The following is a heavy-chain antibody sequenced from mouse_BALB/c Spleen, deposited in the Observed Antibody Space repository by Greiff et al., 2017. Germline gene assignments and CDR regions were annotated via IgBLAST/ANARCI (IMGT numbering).Heavy chain of an antibody. CDR2: INPSTGYT. J-gene: IGHJ4*01. CDR1: GYTFTSYW. CDR3: ARARNYHYYAMDY. D-gene: IGHD1-1*01. V-gene: IGHV1-7*01. Sequence: QVQLKESGAELAKPGASVKMSCKASGYTFTSYWMHWVKQRPGQGLEWIGYINPSTGYTEYNQKFKDKATLTADKSSSTAYMQLSSLTSEDSAVYYCARARNYHYYAMDYWGQGTSVTVSS.